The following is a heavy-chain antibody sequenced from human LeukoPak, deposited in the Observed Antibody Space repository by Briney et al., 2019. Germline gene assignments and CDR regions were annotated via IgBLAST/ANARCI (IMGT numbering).Heavy chain of an antibody. CDR1: GFTFSSFG. CDR3: APASLWGYCTDGVCPFYY. CDR2: LRYDGSNK. V-gene: IGHV3-30*02. Sequence: GGSVRLSCAASGFTFSSFGMHWLRQAPGKGLEWVAFLRYDGSNKYYADSVTGRFTISRDNYKNTLYLQMNRLRAEDTAVYYWAPASLWGYCTDGVCPFYYWGQGTLVSVSS. D-gene: IGHD2-8*01. J-gene: IGHJ4*02.